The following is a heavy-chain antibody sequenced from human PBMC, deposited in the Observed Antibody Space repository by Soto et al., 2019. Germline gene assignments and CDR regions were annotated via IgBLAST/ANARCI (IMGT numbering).Heavy chain of an antibody. D-gene: IGHD6-6*01. CDR3: ARHDSSSSVDYYYCYGMDV. CDR1: GYSFTIYW. V-gene: IGHV5-10-1*01. CDR2: IDPSDSYT. J-gene: IGHJ6*02. Sequence: PGESLKISCKGSGYSFTIYWISWVRQMPGKGLEWMGRIDPSDSYTNYSPSFQGHVTISADKSISTAYLQWSSLKASDTAMYYCARHDSSSSVDYYYCYGMDVWGQGTTVTV.